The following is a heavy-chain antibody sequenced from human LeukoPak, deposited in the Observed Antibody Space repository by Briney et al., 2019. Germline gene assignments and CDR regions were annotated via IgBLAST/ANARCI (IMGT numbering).Heavy chain of an antibody. CDR2: IYRDGRT. J-gene: IGHJ4*02. CDR3: FSLTYDY. D-gene: IGHD4/OR15-4a*01. V-gene: IGHV3-53*01. Sequence: TGGSLRLSCAASGFTVSGNYMSWVRQAPGRGLEWVSVIYRDGRTYYADSVKGRFTISRDKSKNTLYLQMNSLRVEDTAVYYCFSLTYDYWGQGTLVSVSS. CDR1: GFTVSGNY.